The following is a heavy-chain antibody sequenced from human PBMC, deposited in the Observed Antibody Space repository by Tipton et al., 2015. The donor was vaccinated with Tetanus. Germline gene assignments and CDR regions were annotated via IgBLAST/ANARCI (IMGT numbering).Heavy chain of an antibody. D-gene: IGHD1-14*01. Sequence: TLSLTCSVSGGSITNYYWSWIRQSPGKGLEWIGYIYSSGSTSYNPSLKSRVTMSVDTSKNQVSLKLTSVTAEDSALYYCARIVGVTGGTYYGVDVWGSGTSVTVAS. J-gene: IGHJ6*01. CDR2: IYSSGST. CDR3: ARIVGVTGGTYYGVDV. V-gene: IGHV4-59*08. CDR1: GGSITNYY.